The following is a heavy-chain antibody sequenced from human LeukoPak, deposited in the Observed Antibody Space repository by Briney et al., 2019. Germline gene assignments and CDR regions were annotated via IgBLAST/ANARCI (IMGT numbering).Heavy chain of an antibody. D-gene: IGHD6-13*01. Sequence: ASVKVSCKVSGYTLTELSMHWVRQAPGKGLEWMGGFDPEDGETIYAQKFQGRVTMTEDTSTDTAYMELSSLRSEDTAAYYCATDSRQQLVLGYYFDYWGQGTLVTVSS. CDR2: FDPEDGET. CDR3: ATDSRQQLVLGYYFDY. CDR1: GYTLTELS. V-gene: IGHV1-24*01. J-gene: IGHJ4*02.